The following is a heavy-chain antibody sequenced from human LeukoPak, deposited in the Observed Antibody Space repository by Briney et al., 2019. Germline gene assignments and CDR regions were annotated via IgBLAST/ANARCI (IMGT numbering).Heavy chain of an antibody. J-gene: IGHJ4*02. CDR1: GGSFSGYY. Sequence: SETLSLTCAVYGGSFSGYYWSWIRQPPGKGLEWIGEINHSGSTNYNPSLKSRVTISVDTSKNQFSLKLSSVTAADTAVYYCARVLRYFDWLLRQEGSKYYFDYWGQGTLVTVSS. CDR3: ARVLRYFDWLLRQEGSKYYFDY. D-gene: IGHD3-9*01. CDR2: INHSGST. V-gene: IGHV4-34*01.